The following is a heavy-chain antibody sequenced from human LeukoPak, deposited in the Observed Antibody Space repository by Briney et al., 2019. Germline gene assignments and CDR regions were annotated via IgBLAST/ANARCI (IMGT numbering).Heavy chain of an antibody. CDR1: GYRFNAYW. J-gene: IGHJ3*01. CDR3: ARPNITSYYDSRGYDAFDV. CDR2: IYPDDSDT. Sequence: GESLKISCKGSGYRFNAYWIAWVRQMPGKGLEWMGIIYPDDSDTRYSPSFRGQVTISADKSVRTASLQWSSLKASDTAMYYCARPNITSYYDSRGYDAFDVWGQGTMLTVSS. V-gene: IGHV5-51*01. D-gene: IGHD3-22*01.